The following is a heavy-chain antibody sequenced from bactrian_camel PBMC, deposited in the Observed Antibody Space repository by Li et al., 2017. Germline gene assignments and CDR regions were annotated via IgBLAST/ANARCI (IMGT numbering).Heavy chain of an antibody. CDR3: AAGKIGAPCRLIQAADFGSWGYLSDDTDLICL. CDR2: LNSDDRT. D-gene: IGHD6*01. Sequence: HVQLVESGGGSVQAGGTLRLSCTTSRYSFMYLGMYCLAWFRQVPGKEREGVAVLNSDDRTDYGDSVKGRFTISRDNAKNTVYLQMNSLKPEDTALYYCAAGKIGAPCRLIQAADFGSWGYLSDDTDLICLLGPGDPGHRL. V-gene: IGHV3S63*01. J-gene: IGHJ4*01. CDR1: RYSFMYLG.